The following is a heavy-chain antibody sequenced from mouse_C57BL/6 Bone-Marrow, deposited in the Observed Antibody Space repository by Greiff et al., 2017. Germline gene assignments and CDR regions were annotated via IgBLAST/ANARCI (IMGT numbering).Heavy chain of an antibody. CDR3: ARYIYYGNYYAMDY. CDR1: GFTFTDYY. Sequence: EVKLMESGGGLVQPGGSLSLSCAASGFTFTDYYMSWVRQPPGKALEWLGFIRNKANGYTTEYSASVKGRFTISRDNSQSILYRQMNALRAEDSATYYCARYIYYGNYYAMDYWGQGTSVTVSS. D-gene: IGHD2-1*01. J-gene: IGHJ4*01. V-gene: IGHV7-3*01. CDR2: IRNKANGYTT.